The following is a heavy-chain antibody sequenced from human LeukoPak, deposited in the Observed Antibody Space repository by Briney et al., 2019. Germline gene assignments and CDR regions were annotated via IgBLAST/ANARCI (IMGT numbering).Heavy chain of an antibody. CDR1: GYSFTSYD. CDR2: MNPNSGNT. D-gene: IGHD2-2*01. J-gene: IGHJ4*02. Sequence: GASVKVSCRASGYSFTSYDINWVRQATGQGLEWMGWMNPNSGNTDYAQKFQGRVTMTRNTSINTAYMELSSLRSGDTAVYYCARGEKYGDFDYWGQGTLVTVSS. V-gene: IGHV1-8*01. CDR3: ARGEKYGDFDY.